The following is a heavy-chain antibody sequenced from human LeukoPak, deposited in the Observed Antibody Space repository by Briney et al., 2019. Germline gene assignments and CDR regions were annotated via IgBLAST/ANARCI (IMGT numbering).Heavy chain of an antibody. Sequence: ASVKVSCKVSVYTYTSYDINWVRQATGQGLEWMGWMNPNSGNTGYAQKFQGRVTMTRNTSISTAYMELSSLRSEDTAVYYCARLFGSNYGMDVWGQGTTVTVSS. D-gene: IGHD3-16*01. CDR3: ARLFGSNYGMDV. J-gene: IGHJ6*02. CDR2: MNPNSGNT. CDR1: VYTYTSYD. V-gene: IGHV1-8*01.